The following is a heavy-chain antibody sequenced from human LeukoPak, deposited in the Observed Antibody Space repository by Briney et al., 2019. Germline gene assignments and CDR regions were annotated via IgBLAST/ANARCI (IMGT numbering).Heavy chain of an antibody. Sequence: SEALSLTCTVSGGSISSYYWSWIRQPPGKGLEWIGYTYYSGSTNYNPSLKSRVTISVDTSKNQFSLKLSSVTAADTAVYYCAREVGYTTYYDFWSGYPDAFDIWGQGTMVTVSS. CDR1: GGSISSYY. J-gene: IGHJ3*02. V-gene: IGHV4-59*01. D-gene: IGHD3-3*01. CDR2: TYYSGST. CDR3: AREVGYTTYYDFWSGYPDAFDI.